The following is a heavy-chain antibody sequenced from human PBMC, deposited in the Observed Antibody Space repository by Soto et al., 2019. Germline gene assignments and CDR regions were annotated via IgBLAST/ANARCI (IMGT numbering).Heavy chain of an antibody. Sequence: EDQLLESGGGSAQPGGSLRLSCVASGFTFNNYAMNWVRQAPGKGLEWVSSISDSAPTTYYADSVKGRFTISRDNSKNTLHLQMNSLRAEDTAVYFCARGYVGSWSHFDSWGQGTLVPVSS. D-gene: IGHD2-15*01. CDR1: GFTFNNYA. CDR2: ISDSAPTT. J-gene: IGHJ4*02. CDR3: ARGYVGSWSHFDS. V-gene: IGHV3-23*01.